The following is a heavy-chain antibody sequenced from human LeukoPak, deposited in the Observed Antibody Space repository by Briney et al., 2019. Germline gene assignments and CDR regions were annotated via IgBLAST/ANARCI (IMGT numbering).Heavy chain of an antibody. J-gene: IGHJ3*02. Sequence: PGRSLRLSCAASGLTFSSYAMDWVRQAPGKGPAWVTSISYDGTNKYYADSVKGRFTISRDDSTNTLYLQMNSLRSDDSAVYYCATSVSVAENAFDIWGQGTMVTVSS. V-gene: IGHV3-30*04. CDR3: ATSVSVAENAFDI. CDR2: ISYDGTNK. CDR1: GLTFSSYA. D-gene: IGHD6-19*01.